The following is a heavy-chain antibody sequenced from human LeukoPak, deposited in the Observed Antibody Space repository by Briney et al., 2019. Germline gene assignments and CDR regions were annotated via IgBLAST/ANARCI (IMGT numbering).Heavy chain of an antibody. CDR3: TRDLMDYDVSTGLHHYYMDV. J-gene: IGHJ6*02. CDR2: VSTGSNYI. Sequence: GGSLRLSCAASEFTFSSYSLNWVRQAPGKGLEWVSSVSTGSNYIYYADSVKGRFTISRDNDKNSLYLQMNSLRVEDTAVYYCTRDLMDYDVSTGLHHYYMDVWGQGTTVTVSS. D-gene: IGHD3-9*01. CDR1: EFTFSSYS. V-gene: IGHV3-21*01.